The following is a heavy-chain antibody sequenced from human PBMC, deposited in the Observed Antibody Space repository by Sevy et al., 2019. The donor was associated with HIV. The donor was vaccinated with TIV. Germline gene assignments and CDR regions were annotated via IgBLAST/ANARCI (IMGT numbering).Heavy chain of an antibody. V-gene: IGHV3-74*01. CDR1: GFTFSSYW. CDR2: VNSDGSST. CDR3: ARGAAAGTFDY. Sequence: GGSLRLSCAASGFTFSSYWMHWVRQAPGKGLVCVSRVNSDGSSTSYADSVKGRFTISRDNAKNTLYLQMNSLRAEDTAVYYCARGAAAGTFDYWGQGTLVTVSS. J-gene: IGHJ4*02. D-gene: IGHD6-13*01.